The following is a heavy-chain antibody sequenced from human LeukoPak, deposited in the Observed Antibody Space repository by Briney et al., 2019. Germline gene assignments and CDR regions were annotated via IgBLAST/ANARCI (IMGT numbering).Heavy chain of an antibody. CDR1: GLTFSSYS. CDR3: ARDNLTLPYYDFWSGYYRGNFDY. V-gene: IGHV3-21*01. Sequence: PGGSLRLSCAVSGLTFSSYSFNWVRQAPGKGLEWVSSITPTSSYIYYADSVKGRFTISRDNAKNSLYLQMNSLRAEDTAVYYCARDNLTLPYYDFWSGYYRGNFDYWGQGTLVTVSS. D-gene: IGHD3-3*01. CDR2: ITPTSSYI. J-gene: IGHJ4*02.